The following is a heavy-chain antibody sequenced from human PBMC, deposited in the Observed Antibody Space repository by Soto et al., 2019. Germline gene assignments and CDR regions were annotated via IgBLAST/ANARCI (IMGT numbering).Heavy chain of an antibody. V-gene: IGHV3-23*01. J-gene: IGHJ4*02. Sequence: PGGSLRLSCAASGFTFSSYAMNWVRQAPGKGLEWVSRISDSGDSTEYADSVKGRFTISRDNSNNTLFLQITSLRAEDTALYYCAKVMSIGPTQSLWGQGTLVTVSS. CDR1: GFTFSSYA. CDR2: ISDSGDST. D-gene: IGHD3-16*01. CDR3: AKVMSIGPTQSL.